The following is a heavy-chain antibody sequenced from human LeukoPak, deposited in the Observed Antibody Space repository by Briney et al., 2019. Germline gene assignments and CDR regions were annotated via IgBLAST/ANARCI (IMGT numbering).Heavy chain of an antibody. J-gene: IGHJ4*02. CDR2: IHSGGNR. V-gene: IGHV3-53*01. D-gene: IGHD1-26*01. CDR1: GFSVSTSY. Sequence: GGSLRLSCAASGFSVSTSYMSWVRHAPGKGLEWVSIIHSGGNRYYADSVKGRFTISRDNSKNTLYLQMNSLRVEDTAVYYCARGPAGWELEWDTGFDYWGQGTLVTVSS. CDR3: ARGPAGWELEWDTGFDY.